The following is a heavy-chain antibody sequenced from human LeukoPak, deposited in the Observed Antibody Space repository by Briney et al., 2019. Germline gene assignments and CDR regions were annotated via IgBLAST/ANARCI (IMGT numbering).Heavy chain of an antibody. CDR2: IYYSGST. CDR3: ARSRKQLVDY. Sequence: SETLSLTCTVSGGSISSGGYYWSWIRQHPGKGLEWIGYIYYSGSTYYNPSLKSRVTISVDTPKNQFSLKLSSVTAADTAVYYCARSRKQLVDYWGQGTLVTVSS. D-gene: IGHD6-6*01. V-gene: IGHV4-31*03. CDR1: GGSISSGGYY. J-gene: IGHJ4*02.